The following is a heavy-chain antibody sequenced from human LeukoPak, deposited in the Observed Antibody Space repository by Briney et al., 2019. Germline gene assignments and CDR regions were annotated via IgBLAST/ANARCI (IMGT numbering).Heavy chain of an antibody. V-gene: IGHV3-7*01. CDR1: GFTFSSYW. D-gene: IGHD3-3*01. J-gene: IGHJ6*02. CDR3: ARIFEWTGDAMDV. Sequence: PGGSLRLSCAASGFTFSSYWMSWVRQVPGKGLEWVANIKEDGSANYYVDSVKGRFTISRDNAKNSLHLEMNSLSAEDTAVYFCARIFEWTGDAMDVWGQGATVTVSS. CDR2: IKEDGSAN.